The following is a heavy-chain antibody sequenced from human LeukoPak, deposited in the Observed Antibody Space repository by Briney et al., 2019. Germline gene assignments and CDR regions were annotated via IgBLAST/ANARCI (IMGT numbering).Heavy chain of an antibody. CDR2: IYYSGST. J-gene: IGHJ6*03. CDR1: GGSISSYY. D-gene: IGHD5-18*01. V-gene: IGHV4-59*01. Sequence: SETLSLTCTVSGGSISSYYWSWIRQPPGKGLEWIGYIYYSGSTNYNPSLKSRVTISVDTSKNQFSLKLSSVIAADTAVYYCARTGGYSYGPYYYYYYMDVWGKGTTVTVSS. CDR3: ARTGGYSYGPYYYYYYMDV.